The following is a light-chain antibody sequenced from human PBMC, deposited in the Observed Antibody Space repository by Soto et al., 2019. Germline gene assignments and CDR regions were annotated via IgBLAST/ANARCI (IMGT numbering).Light chain of an antibody. Sequence: EIVLTQSPATLSLSPGERATLSCRASQSVSSYLAWYQQKPGQAPRLLIYDASNRATGIPARFSGSGSGTGFTLNINSLEPEDFEVYYCQQRSNWLYTFGQGTKLEIK. CDR1: QSVSSY. CDR2: DAS. V-gene: IGKV3-11*01. CDR3: QQRSNWLYT. J-gene: IGKJ2*01.